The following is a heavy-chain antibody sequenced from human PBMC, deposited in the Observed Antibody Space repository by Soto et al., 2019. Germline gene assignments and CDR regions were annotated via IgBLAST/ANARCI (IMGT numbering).Heavy chain of an antibody. CDR3: ARLGFPGAIYFGS. D-gene: IGHD3-9*01. CDR2: IYPGDSET. V-gene: IGHV5-51*01. CDR1: GYNFTTVW. Sequence: AVEPKKNRSNGSGYNFTTVWSGWVRKMPGKGLEWMGIIYPGDSETKYSPDFEGQVTISADRSTNTAYLQWRSLRASDTAMYYCARLGFPGAIYFGSWGLGILVTVSS. J-gene: IGHJ4*02.